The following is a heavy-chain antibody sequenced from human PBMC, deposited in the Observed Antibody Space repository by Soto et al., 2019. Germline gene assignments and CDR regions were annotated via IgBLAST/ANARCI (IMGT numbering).Heavy chain of an antibody. D-gene: IGHD5-12*01. CDR1: GGTFSNYA. Sequence: GASVKVSCKASGGTFSNYAIHWVPQAPGQGLEWMGWINTGNGNTRYSQRFLGRVSLTTDTSASTASMDLSSLTSEDTAVYYCARAISGYVTWGQGTLVTVSS. CDR3: ARAISGYVT. V-gene: IGHV1-3*04. CDR2: INTGNGNT. J-gene: IGHJ5*02.